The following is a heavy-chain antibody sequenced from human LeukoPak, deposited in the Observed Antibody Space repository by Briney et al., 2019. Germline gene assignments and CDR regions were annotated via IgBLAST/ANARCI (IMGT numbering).Heavy chain of an antibody. D-gene: IGHD3-10*01. CDR2: ISGSGGST. J-gene: IGHJ4*02. Sequence: GGSLRLSCAASGFTFSSYAMSWVRQAPGKGLEGGSAISGSGGSTYYADSVKGRFTISRDNSKNTLYLQMNSLRAEDTAVYYCAKSGWALWFGGHIDYWGQGTLVTVSS. CDR1: GFTFSSYA. V-gene: IGHV3-23*01. CDR3: AKSGWALWFGGHIDY.